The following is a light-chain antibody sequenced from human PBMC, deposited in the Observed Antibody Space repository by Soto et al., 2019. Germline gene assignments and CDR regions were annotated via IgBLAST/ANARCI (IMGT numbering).Light chain of an antibody. J-gene: IGLJ1*01. V-gene: IGLV1-44*01. Sequence: LTLATSSCRASGQIVIVSCSVNNSHIGSNTVYWFQQLPGTAPKLLIFNNNQRPSGVPDRFSGSKSGTSASLAMRGLHSEDEADYYCAARDNHLNGSDVFGTATK. CDR1: NSHIGSNT. CDR3: AARDNHLNGSDV. CDR2: NNN.